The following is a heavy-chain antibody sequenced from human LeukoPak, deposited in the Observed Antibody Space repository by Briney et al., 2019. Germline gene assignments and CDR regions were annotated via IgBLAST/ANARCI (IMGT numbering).Heavy chain of an antibody. D-gene: IGHD6-19*01. CDR3: ARDRGSGWFPDDY. J-gene: IGHJ4*02. V-gene: IGHV1-2*02. Sequence: GASVKVSCKASGYTFTGYYMHWVRQGPGLELEWMGWINPNSGGTNYAQKFQGRVTMTRDTSISTAYMELSRLRSDDTAVYYCARDRGSGWFPDDYWGQGTLVTVAP. CDR1: GYTFTGYY. CDR2: INPNSGGT.